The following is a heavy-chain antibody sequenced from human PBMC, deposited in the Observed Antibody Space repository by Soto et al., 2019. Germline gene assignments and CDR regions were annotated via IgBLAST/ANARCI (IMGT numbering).Heavy chain of an antibody. D-gene: IGHD6-19*01. CDR2: VGGGSLST. J-gene: IGHJ6*02. CDR3: AKGSAVPGSKPFNSYYGIDA. CDR1: GVTVRSYA. V-gene: IGHV3-23*01. Sequence: PGGSLGLSCAAYGVTVRSYAMGWVRQAPGKGLQWVATVGGGSLSTYYADSVKGRFIISRDNSKHTVKLRMNSLRGEDTAVYYFAKGSAVPGSKPFNSYYGIDAWGQGSTVTVSS.